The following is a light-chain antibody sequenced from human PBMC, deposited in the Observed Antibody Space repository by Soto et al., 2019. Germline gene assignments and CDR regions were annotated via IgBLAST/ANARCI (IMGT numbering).Light chain of an antibody. J-gene: IGKJ5*01. CDR3: EQYNDWPIT. CDR1: QSVSSN. V-gene: IGKV3-15*01. CDR2: GAS. Sequence: EIVMTQSPATLSVSPGQRATLSCRASQSVSSNLGWYQQKPGQAPRLLIHGASTRATGIPARFSGSGSGTEFTLTISSLQSEDFAIYYCEQYNDWPITFGQGTRLEMK.